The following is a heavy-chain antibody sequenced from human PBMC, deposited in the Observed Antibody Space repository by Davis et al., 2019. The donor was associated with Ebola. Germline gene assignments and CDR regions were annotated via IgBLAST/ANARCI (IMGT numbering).Heavy chain of an antibody. V-gene: IGHV3-21*01. CDR1: GFTFSSYS. J-gene: IGHJ4*02. CDR3: ARRQIVATHIDY. Sequence: GESLKISCAASGFTFSSYSMNWVRQAPGKGLEWVSSISSSRSYIYYADSVKGRFTISSDNAKNSLYLQMNSLRAEDTAVYYCARRQIVATHIDYWGQGTLVTVSS. D-gene: IGHD5-12*01. CDR2: ISSSRSYI.